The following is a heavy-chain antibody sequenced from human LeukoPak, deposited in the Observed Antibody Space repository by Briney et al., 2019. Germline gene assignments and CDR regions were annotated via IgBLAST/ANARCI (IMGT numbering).Heavy chain of an antibody. D-gene: IGHD2-8*02. CDR2: INHSGGT. V-gene: IGHV4-34*01. Sequence: SETLSLTCAIYGGSFSGYSWSWIRQPPGKGLEWIGEINHSGGTNCNPSLKSRVTISVDTSKNQFSLKLSSVTAADTAVYYCARDRPVSGANWFDPWGQGALVTVSS. CDR1: GGSFSGYS. CDR3: ARDRPVSGANWFDP. J-gene: IGHJ5*02.